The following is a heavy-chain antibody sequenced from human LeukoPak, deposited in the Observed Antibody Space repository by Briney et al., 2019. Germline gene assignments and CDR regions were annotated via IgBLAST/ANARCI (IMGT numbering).Heavy chain of an antibody. V-gene: IGHV3-30*03. D-gene: IGHD3-9*01. CDR1: GFTFSSYG. J-gene: IGHJ4*02. CDR2: ISYDGSNK. CDR3: ARVGHYDILTGPRYYFDY. Sequence: GGSLRLSCAASGFTFSSYGMHWVRQAPGKGLEWVAVISYDGSNKYYADSVKGRFTISRDNSKNTLYLQMNSLRAEDTAVYYCARVGHYDILTGPRYYFDYWGQGTLVTVSS.